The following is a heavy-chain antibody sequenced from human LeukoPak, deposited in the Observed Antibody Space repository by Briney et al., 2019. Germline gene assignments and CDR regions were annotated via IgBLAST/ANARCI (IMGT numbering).Heavy chain of an antibody. D-gene: IGHD5-24*01. J-gene: IGHJ4*02. CDR2: ISAYNGNT. V-gene: IGHV1-18*01. CDR1: GFTFASYG. Sequence: WDSGTLSWMPSGFTFASYGISWVRQAPGQGLEWMGWISAYNGNTNYAQKVQGRVTMTTDTSTSTAYMELRSLRSDDKAVYYCARGRDGYNPTADYWGQGTLV. CDR3: ARGRDGYNPTADY.